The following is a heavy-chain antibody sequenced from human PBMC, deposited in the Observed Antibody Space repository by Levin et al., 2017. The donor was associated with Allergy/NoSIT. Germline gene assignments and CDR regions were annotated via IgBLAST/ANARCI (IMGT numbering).Heavy chain of an antibody. J-gene: IGHJ4*02. CDR3: ATTGYYGSGSPGAPYYFDY. CDR2: ISGSGGST. Sequence: ETLSLTCAASGFTFSSYAMSWVRQAPGKGLEWVSAISGSGGSTYYADSVKGRFTISRDNSKNTLYLQMNSLRAEDTAVYYCATTGYYGSGSPGAPYYFDYWGQGTLVTVSS. CDR1: GFTFSSYA. D-gene: IGHD3-10*01. V-gene: IGHV3-23*01.